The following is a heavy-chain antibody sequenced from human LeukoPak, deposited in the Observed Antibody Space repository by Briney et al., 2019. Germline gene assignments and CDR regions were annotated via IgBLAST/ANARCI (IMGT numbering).Heavy chain of an antibody. V-gene: IGHV4-34*01. Sequence: KSSETLSLTCAVYGGSFSGYYWSWIRQPPGKGLEWIGEINHSGSTNYNPSLKSRVTISVDTSKNQFSLKLSSVTAADTAVYYCARGVYCSGGSCYEDYWGQGTLVTVSS. D-gene: IGHD2-15*01. CDR2: INHSGST. J-gene: IGHJ4*02. CDR1: GGSFSGYY. CDR3: ARGVYCSGGSCYEDY.